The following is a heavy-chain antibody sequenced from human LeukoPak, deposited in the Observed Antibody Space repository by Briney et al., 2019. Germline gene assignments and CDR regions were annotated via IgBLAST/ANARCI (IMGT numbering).Heavy chain of an antibody. Sequence: PSETLSLTCTVSGGSISHYYWSWIRQPPGKGLEWIGYIYYSGSTNYNPSLKSRVTISVDTSKNQFSLKLSSVTVADTAVYYCARDAYSSSYMDVWGKGTTVTVSS. J-gene: IGHJ6*03. V-gene: IGHV4-59*01. CDR2: IYYSGST. CDR1: GGSISHYY. CDR3: ARDAYSSSYMDV. D-gene: IGHD6-13*01.